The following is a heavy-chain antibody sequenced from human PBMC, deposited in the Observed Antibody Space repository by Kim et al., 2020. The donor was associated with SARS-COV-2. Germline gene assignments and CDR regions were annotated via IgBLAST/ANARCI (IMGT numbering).Heavy chain of an antibody. CDR2: ISGSGGST. CDR3: AKGGYQYYYYGMDV. Sequence: GGSLRLSCAASGFTFSSYAMSWVRQAPGKGLEWVSAISGSGGSTYYADSVKGRFTISRDNSKNTLYLQMNSLRAEDTAVYYCAKGGYQYYYYGMDVWGQGTTVTVSS. V-gene: IGHV3-23*01. D-gene: IGHD2-2*01. CDR1: GFTFSSYA. J-gene: IGHJ6*02.